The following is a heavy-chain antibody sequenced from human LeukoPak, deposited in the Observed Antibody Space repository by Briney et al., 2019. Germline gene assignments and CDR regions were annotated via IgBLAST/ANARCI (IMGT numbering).Heavy chain of an antibody. D-gene: IGHD6-13*01. CDR3: ARESPGAYSSSWPIYYYYYYMDV. CDR2: INHGGST. Sequence: PSETLSLTCAVYGGSFSGYYWSWIRQPPGKGLEWIGEINHGGSTNYNPSLKSRVTISVDTSKNQFSLKLSSVTAADTAVYYCARESPGAYSSSWPIYYYYYYMDVWGKGTTVTVSS. CDR1: GGSFSGYY. J-gene: IGHJ6*03. V-gene: IGHV4-34*01.